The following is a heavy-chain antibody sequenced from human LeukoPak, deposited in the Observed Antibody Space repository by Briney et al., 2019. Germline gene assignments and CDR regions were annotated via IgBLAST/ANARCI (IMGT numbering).Heavy chain of an antibody. D-gene: IGHD3-9*01. Sequence: SETLSLTCTVSGYSISSGYYWSWIRQPAGKGLEWIGRIYTSGSTNYNPSLKSRVTMSVDTSKNQFSLKLSSVTAADTAVYYCAREEYDILTRWFDPWGQGTLATVSS. V-gene: IGHV4-4*07. J-gene: IGHJ5*02. CDR3: AREEYDILTRWFDP. CDR2: IYTSGST. CDR1: GYSISSGYY.